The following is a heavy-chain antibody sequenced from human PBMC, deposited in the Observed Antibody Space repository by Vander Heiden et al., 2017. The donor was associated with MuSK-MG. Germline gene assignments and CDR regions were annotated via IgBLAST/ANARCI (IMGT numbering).Heavy chain of an antibody. Sequence: QVQLQESGPGLVKPSETLSLTCTVSGGSISSYYWSWIRQPPGKGLEWIGYIYYSGSTNYNPSLKSRVTISVDTSKNQFSLKLSSVTAADTAVYYCATTIPYCGGDCYNMDVWGKGTTVTVSS. D-gene: IGHD2-21*01. V-gene: IGHV4-59*08. CDR2: IYYSGST. CDR1: GGSISSYY. CDR3: ATTIPYCGGDCYNMDV. J-gene: IGHJ6*03.